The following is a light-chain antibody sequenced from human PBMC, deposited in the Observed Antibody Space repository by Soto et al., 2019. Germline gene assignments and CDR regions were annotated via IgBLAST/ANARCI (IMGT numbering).Light chain of an antibody. J-gene: IGKJ2*01. V-gene: IGKV3-20*01. CDR1: QSVSSSY. CDR3: QQYGSSPPYT. CDR2: GAS. Sequence: EIVLTQSPGTLSVSPGERATLSCRASQSVSSSYLAWYQQKPGQAPRLLIYGASSRATGIPDRFSGSGSGTDFTLTIRRLEPEDFAVYYCQQYGSSPPYTFGQRTNLEIK.